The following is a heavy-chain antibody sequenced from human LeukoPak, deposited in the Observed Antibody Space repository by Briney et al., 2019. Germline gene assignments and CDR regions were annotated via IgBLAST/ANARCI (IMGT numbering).Heavy chain of an antibody. CDR1: GFTFSSYG. J-gene: IGHJ3*02. Sequence: PGGSLRLSCAASGFTFSSYGMHWVRQAPGKGLEWVAFIRYDGSNKYYADSVKGRFTISRDNSKNTLYLQMNSLRGEDTAVYYCAKDIPPPYSSSEHGFDIWGQGTLVTVSS. CDR2: IRYDGSNK. V-gene: IGHV3-30*02. D-gene: IGHD6-6*01. CDR3: AKDIPPPYSSSEHGFDI.